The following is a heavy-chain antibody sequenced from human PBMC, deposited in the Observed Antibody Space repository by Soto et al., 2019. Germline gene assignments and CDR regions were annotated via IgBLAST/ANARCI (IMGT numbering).Heavy chain of an antibody. CDR3: ARAPVRYDILTGYYKGVNWFDP. CDR2: ISAYNGNT. CDR1: GYTFTSYG. D-gene: IGHD3-9*01. J-gene: IGHJ5*02. V-gene: IGHV1-18*01. Sequence: ASVKVSCKASGYTFTSYGISWVRQAPGQGLEWMGWISAYNGNTNYAQKLQGRVTMTTDTSTSTAYMELRSLRSDDTAVYYCARAPVRYDILTGYYKGVNWFDPSGQGTLVTVSS.